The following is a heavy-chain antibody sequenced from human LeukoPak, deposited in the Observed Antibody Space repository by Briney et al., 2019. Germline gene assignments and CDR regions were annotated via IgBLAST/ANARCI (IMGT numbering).Heavy chain of an antibody. Sequence: SETLSLTCTVSGGSISSYYWSWIRQPAGKGLEWIGRIYTSGRTNYNPSLKSRVTMSVDTSRNQFSLKLSSVTAADTAVYYCARSGYYGTDFQHWGQGTLVTVSS. CDR1: GGSISSYY. J-gene: IGHJ1*01. CDR3: ARSGYYGTDFQH. D-gene: IGHD3-22*01. CDR2: IYTSGRT. V-gene: IGHV4-4*07.